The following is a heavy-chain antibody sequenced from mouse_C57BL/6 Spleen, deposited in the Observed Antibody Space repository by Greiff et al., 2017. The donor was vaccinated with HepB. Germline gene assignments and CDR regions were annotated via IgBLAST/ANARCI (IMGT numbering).Heavy chain of an antibody. CDR3: ARLDSSGYPRSFDY. V-gene: IGHV1-50*01. Sequence: QVQLKQPGAELVKPGASVKLSCKASGYTFTSYWMQWVKQRPGQGLEWIGEIDPSDSYTNYNQKFKGKATLTVDTSSSTAYMQLSSLTSEDSAVYYCARLDSSGYPRSFDYWGQGTTLTVSS. CDR1: GYTFTSYW. D-gene: IGHD3-2*02. J-gene: IGHJ2*01. CDR2: IDPSDSYT.